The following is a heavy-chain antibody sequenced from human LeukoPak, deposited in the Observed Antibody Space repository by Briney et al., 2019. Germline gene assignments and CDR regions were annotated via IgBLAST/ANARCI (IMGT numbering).Heavy chain of an antibody. CDR2: ISVGAKYI. Sequence: GASLRLSCAASGFTFSTYVMNWFRQAPGKGLEWVSTISVGAKYIFYADSVKGRFTISRDDSNNALYLQMHSLRAEDTALYYCASGPPFLKYFEYWGQGTLVTV. D-gene: IGHD3-3*01. V-gene: IGHV3-23*01. CDR3: ASGPPFLKYFEY. J-gene: IGHJ4*02. CDR1: GFTFSTYV.